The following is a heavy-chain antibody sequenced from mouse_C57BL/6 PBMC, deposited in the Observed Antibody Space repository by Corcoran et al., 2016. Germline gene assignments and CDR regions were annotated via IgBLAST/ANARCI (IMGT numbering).Heavy chain of an antibody. CDR3: ARWYYGMSYGYFDV. CDR2: IYPGSGNT. V-gene: IGHV1-76*01. D-gene: IGHD1-1*01. J-gene: IGHJ1*03. CDR1: GYTFTDNY. Sequence: QVQLKQSGAELVRPGASVKLSCKASGYTFTDNYIKWVKQRPGQGLEWIARIYPGSGNTYYNEKFKGKATLTVEKSSSTAYMQLSSLTSEDSAVYFCARWYYGMSYGYFDVLGTGTTVTVSS.